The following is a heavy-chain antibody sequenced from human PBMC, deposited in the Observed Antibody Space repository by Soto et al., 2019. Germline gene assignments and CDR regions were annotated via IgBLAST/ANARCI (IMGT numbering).Heavy chain of an antibody. CDR3: ARLHYDTYFDY. J-gene: IGHJ4*02. Sequence: SETLSLTCTVSGDSGGSSSFYWIWIRQPPGKGLEWIATIYYNGNTYYNPSLRGRVTISVDTSKNQFSLKLSSVTAADTAVYFCARLHYDTYFDYWGQGTPVTVSS. V-gene: IGHV4-39*01. CDR2: IYYNGNT. CDR1: GDSGGSSSFY. D-gene: IGHD3-16*01.